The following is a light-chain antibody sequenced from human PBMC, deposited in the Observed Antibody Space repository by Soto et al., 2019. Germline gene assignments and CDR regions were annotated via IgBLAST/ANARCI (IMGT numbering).Light chain of an antibody. V-gene: IGKV1-27*01. CDR2: AAS. CDR1: QGIRNF. J-gene: IGKJ3*01. Sequence: DIQMTQSPTSLSASVGDRVTITCRASQGIRNFVAWYQQKPGKAPKLLIYAASTLQAGVPPRFSGSGSGTDFTITINSLQPEDVATYSCQKYSSVPVFGPGTKVEIK. CDR3: QKYSSVPV.